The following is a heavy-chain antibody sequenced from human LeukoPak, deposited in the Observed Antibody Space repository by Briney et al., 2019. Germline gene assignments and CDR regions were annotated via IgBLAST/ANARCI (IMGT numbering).Heavy chain of an antibody. CDR1: GFTFTSYA. V-gene: IGHV3-23*01. J-gene: IGHJ4*02. Sequence: GGSLRLSCAASGFTFTSYAMSWVRQAPGKGLDWVSAISGSGGSTYYADSVKGRFTTSRDNSKNTVYLQMNGLGAEDTAVYYCARDVGDSSGYYPGYWGQGTLVTVSS. D-gene: IGHD3-22*01. CDR3: ARDVGDSSGYYPGY. CDR2: ISGSGGST.